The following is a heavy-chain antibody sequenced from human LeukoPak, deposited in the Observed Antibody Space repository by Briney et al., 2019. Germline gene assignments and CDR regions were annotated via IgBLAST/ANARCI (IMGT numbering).Heavy chain of an antibody. J-gene: IGHJ4*02. D-gene: IGHD2-21*01. CDR2: TKEDGSEK. CDR1: GFTFSTYW. CDR3: VREGYFVFDF. V-gene: IGHV3-7*01. Sequence: QAGGSLRLSCGASGFTFSTYWMSWVRQAPGKGLGWVANTKEDGSEKYYVDSVKGRFTISRDNAKNSLYLQMNSLRVEDTAVYYCVREGYFVFDFWGQGALDTVSS.